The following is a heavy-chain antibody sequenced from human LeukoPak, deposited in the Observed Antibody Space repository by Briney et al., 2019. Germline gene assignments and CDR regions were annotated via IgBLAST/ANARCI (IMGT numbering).Heavy chain of an antibody. CDR2: INPNSGGT. Sequence: ASVKVSCKASGYTFTGYYMHWVRQAPGQGLEWMGWINPNSGGTNYAQKFQGRVTMTRDTSISAAYMELSRLRSDDTAVYYCARDGFLSSGSDYWGQGTLVTVSS. V-gene: IGHV1-2*02. J-gene: IGHJ4*02. D-gene: IGHD3-22*01. CDR3: ARDGFLSSGSDY. CDR1: GYTFTGYY.